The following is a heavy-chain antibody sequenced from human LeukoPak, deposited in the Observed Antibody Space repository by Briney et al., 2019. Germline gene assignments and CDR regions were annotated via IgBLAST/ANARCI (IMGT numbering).Heavy chain of an antibody. CDR2: MNPNSGNT. CDR3: ARAPSHQRGSGNTPRSVDY. D-gene: IGHD3-10*01. Sequence: ASVKVSCKASGYTFTSYDINWVRQATGQGLEWMGWMNPNSGNTGYAQKFQGRVTMTRNTSISTAYMELSSLRSEDTAVYYCARAPSHQRGSGNTPRSVDYWGQGTLVTVSS. CDR1: GYTFTSYD. J-gene: IGHJ4*02. V-gene: IGHV1-8*01.